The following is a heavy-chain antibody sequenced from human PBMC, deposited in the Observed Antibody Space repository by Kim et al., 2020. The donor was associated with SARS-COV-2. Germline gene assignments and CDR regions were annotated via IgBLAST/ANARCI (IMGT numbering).Heavy chain of an antibody. CDR2: IRSKAYGGTT. D-gene: IGHD3-10*01. CDR3: TRWSHNLWFGELFPGTLGYYGMDV. CDR1: GFTFGDYA. V-gene: IGHV3-49*03. Sequence: GGSLRLSCTASGFTFGDYAMSWFRQAPGKGLEWVGFIRSKAYGGTTEYAASVKGRFTISRDDSKSIAYLQMNSLKTEDTAVYYCTRWSHNLWFGELFPGTLGYYGMDVWGQGTTVTVSS. J-gene: IGHJ6*02.